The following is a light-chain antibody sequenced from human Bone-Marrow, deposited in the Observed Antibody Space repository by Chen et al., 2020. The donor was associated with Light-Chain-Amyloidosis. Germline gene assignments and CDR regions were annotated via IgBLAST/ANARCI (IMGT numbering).Light chain of an antibody. Sequence: SYELTQPPSVSVSPGQTARITCSGDDLPTKYAYWYQQKPGQAPVLVIHRDNERPSGMSERFSGSSSGTTATLTIRGVRAGTEADYSGQSADSSGTYEVIFGGGTKLTVL. J-gene: IGLJ2*01. CDR2: RDN. CDR1: DLPTKY. V-gene: IGLV3-25*03. CDR3: QSADSSGTYEVI.